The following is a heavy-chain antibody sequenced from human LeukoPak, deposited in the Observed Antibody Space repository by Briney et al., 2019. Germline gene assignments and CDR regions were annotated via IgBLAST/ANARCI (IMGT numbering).Heavy chain of an antibody. CDR3: AKTPPGYYYMDV. CDR1: GASISSYY. Sequence: SETLSLTYTVSGASISSYYWSWFWQPAGKGLEWIGRLYPSGSTNYNPSLKSRVTISVDKSKRQFSLELSSVTAADTAVFYCAKTPPGYYYMDVWGKGATVTVSS. D-gene: IGHD4-23*01. J-gene: IGHJ6*03. CDR2: LYPSGST. V-gene: IGHV4-4*07.